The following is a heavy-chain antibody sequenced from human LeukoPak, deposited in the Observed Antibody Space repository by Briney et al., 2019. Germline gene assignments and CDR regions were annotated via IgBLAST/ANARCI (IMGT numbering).Heavy chain of an antibody. D-gene: IGHD6-6*01. CDR2: ISPTGSTT. Sequence: GGSLRLSCTASGFSFSGHWMHWARQLPGKGLVWVSRISPTGSTTSYADSVKGRFTVSRDNAKNTLYLQVNNLRAEDTAVYYCARGPNSNWSGLDFWGQGTPLTVSS. CDR3: ARGPNSNWSGLDF. V-gene: IGHV3-74*01. J-gene: IGHJ4*02. CDR1: GFSFSGHW.